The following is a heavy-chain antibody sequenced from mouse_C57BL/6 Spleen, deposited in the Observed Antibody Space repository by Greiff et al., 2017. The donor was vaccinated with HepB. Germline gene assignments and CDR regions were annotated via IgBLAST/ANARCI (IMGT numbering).Heavy chain of an antibody. V-gene: IGHV5-4*03. CDR3: ARSYYGSSYAMDY. J-gene: IGHJ4*01. D-gene: IGHD1-1*01. CDR2: ISDGGSYT. Sequence: EVMLVESGGGLVKPGGSLKLSCAASGFTFSSYAMSWVRQTPEKRLEWVATISDGGSYTYYTDNVKGRFTISRDNAKNNLYLQMSHLKSEDTAMYYCARSYYGSSYAMDYWGQGTSVTVSS. CDR1: GFTFSSYA.